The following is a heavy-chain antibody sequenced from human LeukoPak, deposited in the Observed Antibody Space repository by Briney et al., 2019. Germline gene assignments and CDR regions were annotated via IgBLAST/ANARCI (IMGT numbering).Heavy chain of an antibody. J-gene: IGHJ5*02. D-gene: IGHD2-2*03. CDR3: ARVSFGYCSSTSCYALDWFDP. V-gene: IGHV4-59*01. Sequence: SETXSLTXTVSGXSISDYYRGWXRXXPGXXXXXXGYXYXSGRSTYDLSLKSRVTISADTSKNQFSLKLGSVTAADTAVYYCARVSFGYCSSTSCYALDWFDPWGQGTLVTVSS. CDR1: GXSISDYY. CDR2: XYXSGRS.